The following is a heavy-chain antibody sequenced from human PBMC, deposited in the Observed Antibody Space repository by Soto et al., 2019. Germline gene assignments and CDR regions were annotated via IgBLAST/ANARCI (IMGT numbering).Heavy chain of an antibody. CDR3: AKGLGDYYYMDV. J-gene: IGHJ6*03. CDR2: ISDSGGST. CDR1: GFTFSSYT. Sequence: EVQLLESGGGLVQPGGSLRLSCAASGFTFSSYTMSWVRQAPGTGLEWVSAISDSGGSTYYADSVKGRFTISRDNSKHTLFLQVNSLRAEDTAVYYCAKGLGDYYYMDVWGKGTTVTVSS. V-gene: IGHV3-23*01.